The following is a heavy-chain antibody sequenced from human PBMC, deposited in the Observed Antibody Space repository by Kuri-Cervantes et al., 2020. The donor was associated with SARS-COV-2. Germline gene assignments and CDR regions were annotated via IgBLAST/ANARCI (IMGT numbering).Heavy chain of an antibody. CDR2: INPNSGDT. V-gene: IGHV1-2*02. CDR3: ARGYYGLDY. Sequence: ASVKVSCKASGYTFTGRYIYWVRQAPGQGLEWMGWINPNSGDTKYTQKFQGRVTMARDTSITTAYTELIGLRSDDTAVYYCARGYYGLDYWGQGSLVTVSS. CDR1: GYTFTGRY. D-gene: IGHD3-3*01. J-gene: IGHJ4*02.